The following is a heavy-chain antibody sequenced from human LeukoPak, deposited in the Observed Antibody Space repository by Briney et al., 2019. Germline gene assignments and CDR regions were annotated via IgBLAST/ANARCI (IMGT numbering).Heavy chain of an antibody. CDR2: ISYDGSDK. CDR3: AILTAMVSPPFDH. D-gene: IGHD5-18*01. Sequence: GGSLRLSCAASGYSFTSFAMHWVRQVPGKRLEWLALISYDGSDKYYADSVKGRFTISRDNSNSTLYLHMSSLRVEDTALYYCAILTAMVSPPFDHWGQGALVTVSS. V-gene: IGHV3-30-3*01. CDR1: GYSFTSFA. J-gene: IGHJ4*02.